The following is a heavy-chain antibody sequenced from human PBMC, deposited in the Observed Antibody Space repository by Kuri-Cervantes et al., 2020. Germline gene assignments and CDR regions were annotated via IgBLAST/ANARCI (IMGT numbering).Heavy chain of an antibody. J-gene: IGHJ4*02. D-gene: IGHD6-19*01. CDR3: ARGIAVAGLDY. Sequence: GESLKISCAASGFIVSNNYMSWVRQAPGKGLEWVSITHSGGSTYYADSVKGRFTISRDNSKNTLSLQMNSLRGEDTAVYYCARGIAVAGLDYWGQGTLVTVSS. CDR1: GFIVSNNY. V-gene: IGHV3-53*01. CDR2: THSGGST.